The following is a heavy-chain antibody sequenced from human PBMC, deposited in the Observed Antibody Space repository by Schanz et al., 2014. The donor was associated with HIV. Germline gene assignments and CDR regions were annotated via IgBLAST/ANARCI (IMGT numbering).Heavy chain of an antibody. CDR2: IWNDGTSK. CDR1: GFTFSNYA. Sequence: QVHLVESGGGVVQPGTSLRLSCAASGFTFSNYAIHWVRQAPGKGLEGVTLIWNDGTSKYYADSVKGRFTISREASKNALYLQMNSLRAEDTAVYYCAREGTNYYDSSGYYYENYYYGMDVWGQGTTVTVSS. D-gene: IGHD3-22*01. CDR3: AREGTNYYDSSGYYYENYYYGMDV. V-gene: IGHV3-33*01. J-gene: IGHJ6*02.